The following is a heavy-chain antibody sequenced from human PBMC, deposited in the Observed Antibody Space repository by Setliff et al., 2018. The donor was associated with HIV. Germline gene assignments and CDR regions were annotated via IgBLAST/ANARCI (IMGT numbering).Heavy chain of an antibody. CDR3: AKGRGPYGDYGQSDAFDI. V-gene: IGHV1-69*13. CDR1: GYRFNTYG. CDR2: IIPFFGAR. Sequence: GASVKVSCKASGYRFNTYGITWVRQAPGQGLEWMARIIPFFGARNYAQKFQGRVTITADESTSTAYMELSSLISEDTAVYYCAKGRGPYGDYGQSDAFDIWGQGTMVTVSS. D-gene: IGHD4-17*01. J-gene: IGHJ3*02.